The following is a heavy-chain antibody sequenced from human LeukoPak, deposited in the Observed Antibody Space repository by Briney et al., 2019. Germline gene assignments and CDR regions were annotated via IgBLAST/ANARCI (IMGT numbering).Heavy chain of an antibody. V-gene: IGHV1-2*02. D-gene: IGHD2-2*02. J-gene: IGHJ4*02. CDR3: ATIVMVPATIWGGGY. Sequence: GASVKVSCKASGYIFTGYYMHWVRQAPGQGLEWMGWINPNSGDTNYAQKFQGRVTMTRDTSISTAYMELSRLKSDATAIYYCATIVMVPATIWGGGYWGRGTLVSVSS. CDR2: INPNSGDT. CDR1: GYIFTGYY.